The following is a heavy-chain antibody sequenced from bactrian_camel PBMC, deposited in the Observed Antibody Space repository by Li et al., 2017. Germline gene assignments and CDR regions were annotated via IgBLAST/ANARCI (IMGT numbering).Heavy chain of an antibody. V-gene: IGHV3S31*01. Sequence: DVQLVESGGGLVQPGGSLRLSCAASGFTVSQYAMNWVRQAPGKGLEWVSAIDSGGGSTYYADSVKGRFTISRDNAKNTLYLDIDSLKIEDTAVYYCAYGGRFGPWSDKNYRGLGTQVTVS. CDR1: GFTVSQYA. D-gene: IGHD3*01. CDR2: IDSGGGST. J-gene: IGHJ4*01. CDR3: AYGGRFGPWSDKNY.